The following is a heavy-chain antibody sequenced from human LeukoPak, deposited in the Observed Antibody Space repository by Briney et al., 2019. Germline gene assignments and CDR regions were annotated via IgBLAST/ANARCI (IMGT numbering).Heavy chain of an antibody. CDR2: IYYSGST. J-gene: IGHJ5*02. CDR3: ARELTYYYDSRALYWFDP. CDR1: GGSISSYY. Sequence: PSETLSLTCTVSGGSISSYYWSWIRQPPGKGLEWIGYIYYSGSTNYNPSLKSRVTISVDTSKNQFSLKLSSVTAADTAVYYCARELTYYYDSRALYWFDPWGQGTLVTVSS. V-gene: IGHV4-59*01. D-gene: IGHD3-22*01.